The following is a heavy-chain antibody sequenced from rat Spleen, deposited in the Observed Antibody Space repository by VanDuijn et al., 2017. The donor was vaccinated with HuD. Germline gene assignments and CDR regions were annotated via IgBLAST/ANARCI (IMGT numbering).Heavy chain of an antibody. Sequence: EVQLVKSGGGLVQPGRSLKLSCAASGFTFSNYGMAWVRQAPTKGLEWVATISYDGSSTYYRDSVKGRFTISRDNAKNTLYLQMDSLRSEDTATYYCARRLYDYFDYWGQEVMVTVSS. J-gene: IGHJ2*01. CDR1: GFTFSNYG. CDR3: ARRLYDYFDY. CDR2: ISYDGSST. V-gene: IGHV5-29*01. D-gene: IGHD1-2*01.